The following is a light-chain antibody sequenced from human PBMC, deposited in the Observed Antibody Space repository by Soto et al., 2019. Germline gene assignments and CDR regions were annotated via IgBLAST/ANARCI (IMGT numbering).Light chain of an antibody. CDR3: QQRHMWPIT. CDR2: GAS. J-gene: IGKJ5*01. V-gene: IGKV3-15*01. CDR1: QSVSSN. Sequence: EIVMTQSPATLAVSPGERATLSCRASQSVSSNLAWYQQKPGQAPRLLIYGASTRATGIPARFSGSGSGTEFTLTISSLQPEDSEVYYCQQRHMWPITFGQGTRLEI.